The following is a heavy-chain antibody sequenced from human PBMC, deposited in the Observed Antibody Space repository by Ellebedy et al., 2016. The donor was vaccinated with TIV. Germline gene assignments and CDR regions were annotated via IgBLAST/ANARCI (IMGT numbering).Heavy chain of an antibody. V-gene: IGHV4-61*01. CDR3: AREFVELVTVDEYYYGIDV. Sequence: SETLSLTCTVSSGSVSSGTYYWSWIRQPPGKGLEWIGYIYYSGSTNYNPSFQSRVTISLDTSKNQFSLKLTSVTTADTAVYYCAREFVELVTVDEYYYGIDVWGQGTTVTVSS. CDR1: SGSVSSGTYY. J-gene: IGHJ6*02. CDR2: IYYSGST. D-gene: IGHD5-24*01.